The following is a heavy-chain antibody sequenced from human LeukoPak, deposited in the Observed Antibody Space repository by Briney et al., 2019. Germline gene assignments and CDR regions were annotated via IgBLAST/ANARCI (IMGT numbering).Heavy chain of an antibody. D-gene: IGHD3-9*01. J-gene: IGHJ4*02. Sequence: SETLSLTCAVYGGSFSSYYWSWIRQPPGKGLEWIGEINHSGSTNYNPSLKSRVTISVDTSKNQFSLKLSSVTAADTAVYYCARGRGRYYDILREPGAGGVTDYWGQGTLVTVSS. CDR1: GGSFSSYY. CDR3: ARGRGRYYDILREPGAGGVTDY. V-gene: IGHV4-34*01. CDR2: INHSGST.